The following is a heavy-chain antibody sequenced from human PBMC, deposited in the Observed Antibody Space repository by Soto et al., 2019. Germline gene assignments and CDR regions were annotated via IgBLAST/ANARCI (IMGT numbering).Heavy chain of an antibody. Sequence: PSETLSLTCDVSGYSISSYYYWGWIRQPPGEGLEWIGSIYHSGSTYYNPSLRSRVTISIDPSENQFSLKLTSVTDADTAVYYCARDLIYYGNYYYSLDVWGQGTTVTV. J-gene: IGHJ6*03. V-gene: IGHV4-38-2*02. CDR1: GYSISSYYY. CDR3: ARDLIYYGNYYYSLDV. CDR2: IYHSGST. D-gene: IGHD3-16*01.